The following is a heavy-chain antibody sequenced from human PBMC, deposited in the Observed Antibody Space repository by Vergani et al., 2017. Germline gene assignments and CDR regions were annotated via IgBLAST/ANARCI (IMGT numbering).Heavy chain of an antibody. Sequence: EKLVESGGGLVQPGRSLRLSCETSGLMFNNYGMHWVRQAPGKGLEWVAVISSDGSNKHYADSVKGRFTISRDNSQNTLYLQMDSLTAEDTAIYFCVNGYYYDQSGLASFDYWGQGALVTVSS. CDR1: GLMFNNYG. J-gene: IGHJ4*02. CDR2: ISSDGSNK. D-gene: IGHD3-22*01. CDR3: VNGYYYDQSGLASFDY. V-gene: IGHV3-30*18.